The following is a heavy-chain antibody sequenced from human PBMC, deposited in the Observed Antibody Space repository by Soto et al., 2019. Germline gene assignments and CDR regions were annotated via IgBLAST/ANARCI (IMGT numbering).Heavy chain of an antibody. V-gene: IGHV4-59*08. Sequence: QVQLQESGPGLVKPSETLSLTCTVSGGSISSYYWSWIRQPPGKGLEWIGYIYYSGSTNYNPSLKSRGTIAVDTSNNQFSLNLTSVTAADTAVYSWPILWGWSVDYWAQGTLVTVSS. J-gene: IGHJ4*02. CDR3: PILWGWSVDY. CDR1: GGSISSYY. CDR2: IYYSGST. D-gene: IGHD3-16*01.